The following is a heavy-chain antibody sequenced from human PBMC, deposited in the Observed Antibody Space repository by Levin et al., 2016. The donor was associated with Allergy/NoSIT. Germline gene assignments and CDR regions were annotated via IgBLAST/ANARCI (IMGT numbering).Heavy chain of an antibody. D-gene: IGHD3-10*01. Sequence: GSLRLSCTVSGGSVGSYYWGWIRQSPGKGLECIGYIYHSGTTNYNPSLKSRVTISVDTSKNQFSLKLSSVTAADTAVYYCARAAGITMVRGVNYFDYWGQGTLVTVSS. CDR3: ARAAGITMVRGVNYFDY. CDR2: IYHSGTT. CDR1: GGSVGSYY. J-gene: IGHJ4*02. V-gene: IGHV4-59*02.